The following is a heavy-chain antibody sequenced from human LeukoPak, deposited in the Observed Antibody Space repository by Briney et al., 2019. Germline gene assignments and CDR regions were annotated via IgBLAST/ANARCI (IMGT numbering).Heavy chain of an antibody. CDR3: AKSGDSTGFWDFDY. D-gene: IGHD3-22*01. J-gene: IGHJ4*02. CDR2: ISGSGETI. CDR1: GFTFSSYE. Sequence: GGSLRLSCAASGFTFSSYEMNWIRQAPGKGLEWVSYISGSGETIYYADSVKGRFTISRDNAKNSLYLQMNSLRAEDTAVYYCAKSGDSTGFWDFDYWGQGTLVTVSS. V-gene: IGHV3-48*03.